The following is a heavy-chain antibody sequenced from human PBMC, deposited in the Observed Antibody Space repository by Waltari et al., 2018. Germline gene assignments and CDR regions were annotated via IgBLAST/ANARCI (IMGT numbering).Heavy chain of an antibody. Sequence: QVQLQESGPGLVKPSETLSLTCAVSGYSISSGYYWGWIRQPPGKGLEWIGSIYHSGRTYYNPSRKSRVTISVDTSKNKFSLKLSSVNAADTAVYYCARQFYDILTGYRQYYFDYWGQGTLVTVSS. D-gene: IGHD3-9*01. CDR1: GYSISSGYY. J-gene: IGHJ4*02. CDR3: ARQFYDILTGYRQYYFDY. CDR2: IYHSGRT. V-gene: IGHV4-38-2*01.